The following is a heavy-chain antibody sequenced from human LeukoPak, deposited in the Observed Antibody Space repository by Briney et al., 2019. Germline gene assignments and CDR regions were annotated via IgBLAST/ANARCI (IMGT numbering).Heavy chain of an antibody. V-gene: IGHV1-24*01. CDR2: FDPEDGET. J-gene: IGHJ3*02. CDR1: GYTLTELS. D-gene: IGHD6-19*01. Sequence: ASVTVSCKVSGYTLTELSMHWVRQAPGKGLEWMGGFDPEDGETIYAQKFQGRVTMTEDTSTDTAYMELSSPRSEDTAVYYCASLVIAVAGNAFDIWGQGTMVTVSS. CDR3: ASLVIAVAGNAFDI.